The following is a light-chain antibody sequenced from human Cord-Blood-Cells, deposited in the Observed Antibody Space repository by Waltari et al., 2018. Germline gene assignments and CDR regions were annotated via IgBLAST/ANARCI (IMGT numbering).Light chain of an antibody. CDR1: QGISSY. Sequence: AIRMTQSPSSLSASTGDRVTITCRASQGISSYLAWYQQKPGKAPILLIYAASTLQSGVPSRFSGSGSGTDFTLTIICLQSEDFATYYCQQYYSYPLTFGGGTKVEIK. J-gene: IGKJ4*01. CDR2: AAS. V-gene: IGKV1-8*01. CDR3: QQYYSYPLT.